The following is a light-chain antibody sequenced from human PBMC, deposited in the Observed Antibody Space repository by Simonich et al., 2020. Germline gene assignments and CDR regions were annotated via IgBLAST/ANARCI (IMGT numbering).Light chain of an antibody. CDR2: LNSDGSH. V-gene: IGLV4-69*01. CDR1: SGHSSYA. J-gene: IGLJ3*02. CDR3: QTWGTGIV. Sequence: QLVLTQSPSASASLGASVKLTCTLSSGHSSYALAWHQQQPEKGPRYLMKLNSDGSHSKGDGIPDRFSGSSSGAESYLTISSLQSEDEADYYCQTWGTGIVFGGGTKLTVL.